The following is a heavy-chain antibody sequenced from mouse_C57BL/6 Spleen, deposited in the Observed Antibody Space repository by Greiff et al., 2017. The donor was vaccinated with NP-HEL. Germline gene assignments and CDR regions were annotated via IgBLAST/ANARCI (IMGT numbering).Heavy chain of an antibody. CDR3: AIYDGYSHAMDY. J-gene: IGHJ4*01. V-gene: IGHV1-50*01. Sequence: VQLQQSGAELVKPGASVKLSCKASGYTFTSYWMQWVKQRPGQGLEWIGEIDPSDSYTNYNQKFKGKATLTVDTSSSTAYMQLSSLTSEDSAVYYCAIYDGYSHAMDYWGQGTSVTVSS. D-gene: IGHD2-3*01. CDR1: GYTFTSYW. CDR2: IDPSDSYT.